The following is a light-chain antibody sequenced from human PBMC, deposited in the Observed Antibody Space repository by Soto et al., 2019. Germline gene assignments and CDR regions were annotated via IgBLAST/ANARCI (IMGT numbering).Light chain of an antibody. Sequence: QSALTQPASVSGSAGQSITISCSGTMRDVGAYNLVSWYQQHPGTAPKLIIYEVRNRPSGISSRFSGSRSGNTASLTISGLQPEDEGDYYCSSYAGSSARVVFGGGTQLTVL. J-gene: IGLJ2*01. CDR1: MRDVGAYNL. CDR2: EVR. CDR3: SSYAGSSARVV. V-gene: IGLV2-14*01.